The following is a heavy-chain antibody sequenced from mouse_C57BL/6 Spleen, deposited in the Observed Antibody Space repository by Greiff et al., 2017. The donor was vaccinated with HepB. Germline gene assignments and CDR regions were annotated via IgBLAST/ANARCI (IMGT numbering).Heavy chain of an antibody. CDR1: GYTFTSYW. CDR3: ARCHYYGSSYVGYFDV. D-gene: IGHD1-1*01. Sequence: QVQLKQPGTELVKPGASVKLSCKASGYTFTSYWMHWVKQRPGQGLEWIGNINPSNGGTNYNEKFKSKATLTVDKSSSTAYMQLSSLTSEDSAVYYCARCHYYGSSYVGYFDVWGTGTTVTVSS. J-gene: IGHJ1*03. V-gene: IGHV1-53*01. CDR2: INPSNGGT.